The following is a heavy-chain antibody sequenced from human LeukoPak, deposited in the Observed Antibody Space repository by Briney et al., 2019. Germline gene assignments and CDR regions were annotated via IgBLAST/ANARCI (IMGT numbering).Heavy chain of an antibody. J-gene: IGHJ6*02. CDR3: AKEGGTVGATSNYYYYYGMDV. D-gene: IGHD1-26*01. CDR2: ISYDGSNK. Sequence: GGSLRLSCSASGFTFSRYGMHWVRQAPGKGLERVAVISYDGSNKYYADSVKGRFTISRDNSKNTLYLQMNSLRAEDTAVYYCAKEGGTVGATSNYYYYYGMDVWGQGTTVTVSS. V-gene: IGHV3-30*18. CDR1: GFTFSRYG.